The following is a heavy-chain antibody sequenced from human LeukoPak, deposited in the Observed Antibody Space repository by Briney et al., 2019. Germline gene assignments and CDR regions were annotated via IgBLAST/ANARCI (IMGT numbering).Heavy chain of an antibody. D-gene: IGHD4-11*01. CDR3: AREDHSNYNY. V-gene: IGHV3-7*01. J-gene: IGHJ4*02. Sequence: GGSLRLSCAASGSPFSSYWMSWVRQAPGKGLEWVANIKQDGGEKYYVDSVKGRFTISRDNAKNSLYLQINSLRVEDTAVYYCAREDHSNYNYWGQGTLVTVSS. CDR2: IKQDGGEK. CDR1: GSPFSSYW.